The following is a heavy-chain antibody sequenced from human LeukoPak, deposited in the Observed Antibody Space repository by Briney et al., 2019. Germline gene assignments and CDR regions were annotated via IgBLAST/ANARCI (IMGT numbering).Heavy chain of an antibody. CDR2: INTDGSST. V-gene: IGHV3-74*01. CDR1: GFTFSSYW. D-gene: IGHD5-18*01. J-gene: IGHJ4*02. CDR3: ASLRGYSYGPLDY. Sequence: PGGSLRLSCAASGFTFSSYWMHWVRQAPGKGLVWVSRINTDGSSTSYADSVKGRFTTSRDNAKNTLYLQMNSLRAEDTAVYYCASLRGYSYGPLDYWGQGTLVTVSS.